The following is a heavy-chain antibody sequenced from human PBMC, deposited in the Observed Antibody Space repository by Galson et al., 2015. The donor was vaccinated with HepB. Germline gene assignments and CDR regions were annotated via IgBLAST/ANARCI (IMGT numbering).Heavy chain of an antibody. CDR2: IYYSGST. CDR3: AREATVTGFDY. CDR1: GGSISSYY. J-gene: IGHJ4*02. Sequence: LSLTCTVSGGSISSYYWSWIRQPPGKGLEWIGYIYYSGSTNYNPSLKSRVTISVDTSKNQFSLKLSSVTAADTAVYYCAREATVTGFDYWGQGTLVTVSS. D-gene: IGHD4-17*01. V-gene: IGHV4-59*01.